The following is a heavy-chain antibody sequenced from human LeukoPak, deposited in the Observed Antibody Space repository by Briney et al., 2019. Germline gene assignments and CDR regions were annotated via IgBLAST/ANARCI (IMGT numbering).Heavy chain of an antibody. CDR3: ATGVAYYYDSSGAALGY. V-gene: IGHV1-24*01. Sequence: ASVKVSCKVSGYTLTELFMHWVRQAPGKGLEWMGGFDPEDGETIYAQKFQGRVTMNEDTSTDTAYMELSSLRSEDTAVYYCATGVAYYYDSSGAALGYWGQGTLVTVSS. D-gene: IGHD3-22*01. J-gene: IGHJ4*02. CDR2: FDPEDGET. CDR1: GYTLTELF.